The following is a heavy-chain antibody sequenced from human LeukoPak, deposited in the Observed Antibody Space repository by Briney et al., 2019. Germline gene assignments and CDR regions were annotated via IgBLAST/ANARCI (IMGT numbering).Heavy chain of an antibody. V-gene: IGHV4-34*01. J-gene: IGHJ4*02. CDR3: ARERGRRCSSTSCYPFYFDY. CDR2: INHSGST. Sequence: GSLRLSCAASGFTFSSYAMSWVRQPPGKGLEWIGEINHSGSTNYNPSLKSRVTISVDTSKNQFSLKLSSVTAADTAVYYCARERGRRCSSTSCYPFYFDYWGQGTLVTVSS. D-gene: IGHD2-2*01. CDR1: GFTFSSYA.